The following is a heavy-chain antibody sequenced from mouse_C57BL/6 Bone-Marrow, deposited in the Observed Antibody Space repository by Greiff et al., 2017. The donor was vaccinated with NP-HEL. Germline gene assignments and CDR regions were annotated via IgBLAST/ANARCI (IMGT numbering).Heavy chain of an antibody. Sequence: EVKLVESGEGLVKPGGSLKLSCAASGFTFSSYAMSWVRQTPEKRLEWVAYISSGGDYIYYADTVKGRFTISRDNARNTLYLQMSSLKSEDTAMYYCTREDDGYYPDYWGKGTTRTVSS. CDR1: GFTFSSYA. CDR2: ISSGGDYI. J-gene: IGHJ2*01. CDR3: TREDDGYYPDY. D-gene: IGHD2-3*01. V-gene: IGHV5-9-1*02.